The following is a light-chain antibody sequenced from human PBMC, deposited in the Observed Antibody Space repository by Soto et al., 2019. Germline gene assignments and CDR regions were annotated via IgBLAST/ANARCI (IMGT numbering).Light chain of an antibody. Sequence: EIVLTQSPATLSLSPGERATLSCRASQSISNYLAWYQQKPGQAPRLLISDASNRATDIPARFSGSGSGTDVTLTIISLEPEDFAVYYCQQRSSWQVTFGQGTRLEIK. CDR1: QSISNY. V-gene: IGKV3D-11*02. CDR3: QQRSSWQVT. CDR2: DAS. J-gene: IGKJ5*01.